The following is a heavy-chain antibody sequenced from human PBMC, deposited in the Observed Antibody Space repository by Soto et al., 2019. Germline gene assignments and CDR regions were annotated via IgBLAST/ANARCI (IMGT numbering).Heavy chain of an antibody. J-gene: IGHJ6*02. CDR2: IGSSSNYI. V-gene: IGHV3-21*01. Sequence: EVQLVESGGGPVKPGGSLRLSCAASGFTFSSYSMNWVRQAPGKGLEWVSSIGSSSNYIYYADSAKGRFTISRDNAKNSMYLQMNSLRAEDTAVYYCARKGYGDYGGMDVWGQGTTVTVSS. D-gene: IGHD4-17*01. CDR1: GFTFSSYS. CDR3: ARKGYGDYGGMDV.